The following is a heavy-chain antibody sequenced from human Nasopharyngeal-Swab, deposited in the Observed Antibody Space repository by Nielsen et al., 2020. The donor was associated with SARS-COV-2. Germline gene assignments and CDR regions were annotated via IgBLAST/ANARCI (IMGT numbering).Heavy chain of an antibody. J-gene: IGHJ4*02. D-gene: IGHD2-21*02. CDR3: ARLPPNCGGDCYFDY. CDR2: IYPPDSDT. CDR1: GYKFTSYW. Sequence: GESLKISCKSSGYKFTSYWIGWVRQMPGKGLEWMGIIYPPDSDTRYSPPFQGQVTISADKSITTAYLQWSSLKASDTAMYYCARLPPNCGGDCYFDYWGQGTPVTVSS. V-gene: IGHV5-51*01.